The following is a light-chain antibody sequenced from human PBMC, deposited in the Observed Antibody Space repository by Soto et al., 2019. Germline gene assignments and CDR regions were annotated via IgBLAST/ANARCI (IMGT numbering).Light chain of an antibody. J-gene: IGKJ4*01. CDR2: FAS. Sequence: IVMTQSPATLSVSPGEKATLSCRASQTVYNNLAWYRQKPGQAPRLLVYFASTRATGIPARFSGSGSGTEFSLTISSLQSEDFALYYCQQYTAWPLTFGGGTKVETK. V-gene: IGKV3-15*01. CDR1: QTVYNN. CDR3: QQYTAWPLT.